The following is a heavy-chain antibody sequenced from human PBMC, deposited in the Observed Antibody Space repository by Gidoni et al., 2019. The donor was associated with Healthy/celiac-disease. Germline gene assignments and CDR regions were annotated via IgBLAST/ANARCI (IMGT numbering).Heavy chain of an antibody. J-gene: IGHJ6*02. CDR2: ISYDGSNK. CDR3: ARDRGCSTSCYQQYYYYYYGMDV. D-gene: IGHD2-2*01. Sequence: QVQLVASGGGVVQPGRSLRLSCAASGFTFRSYAMHWVRQAPGKGLEWVAVISYDGSNKYYADSVKGRFTISRDNSKNTLYLQMNSLRAEDTAVYYCARDRGCSTSCYQQYYYYYYGMDVWGQGTTVTVSS. V-gene: IGHV3-30-3*01. CDR1: GFTFRSYA.